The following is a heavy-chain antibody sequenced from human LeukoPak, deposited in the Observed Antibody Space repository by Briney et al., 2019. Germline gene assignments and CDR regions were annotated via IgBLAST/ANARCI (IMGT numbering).Heavy chain of an antibody. CDR3: ARDYSGSYLFDY. CDR2: IRFSGDTT. V-gene: IGHV3-23*01. D-gene: IGHD1-26*01. CDR1: GFTFSSYA. J-gene: IGHJ4*02. Sequence: GGSLRLSCAASGFTFSSYAMSWVRQAPGRGLEWVSTIRFSGDTTYYADSVKGRFTVSRDNSKSTLYLQMNSLRAEDTAVYYCARDYSGSYLFDYWGQGTLVTVSS.